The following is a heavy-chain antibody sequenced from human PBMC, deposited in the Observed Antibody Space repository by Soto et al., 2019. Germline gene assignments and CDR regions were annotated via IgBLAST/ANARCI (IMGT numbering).Heavy chain of an antibody. D-gene: IGHD6-19*01. CDR2: INAGNGNT. CDR3: ARAVAVPADFDY. CDR1: GYTFTGYA. Sequence: QVQLVQSGAEEKKPGASVKVSCKASGYTFTGYAMHWVRQAPGQRLEWMGWINAGNGNTKYSQKFQDRVTITRDTYASTAYMELSSLRSEDTAVYYCARAVAVPADFDYWGQGTLVTVSS. V-gene: IGHV1-3*05. J-gene: IGHJ4*02.